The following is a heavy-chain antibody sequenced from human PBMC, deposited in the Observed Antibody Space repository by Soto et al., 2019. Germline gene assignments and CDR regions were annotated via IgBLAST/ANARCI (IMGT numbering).Heavy chain of an antibody. J-gene: IGHJ2*01. CDR3: ARQPLYDYGLHWYFDL. CDR1: GDSINSRSYY. Sequence: QLQLQESGPGLVKPSETLSLTCTVSGDSINSRSYYWGWIRQPPGKGLEWIGSMYYSGSTFYNPSLETRFTIFVDSSENHFSLKLIFVTAADTAVYYCARQPLYDYGLHWYFDLSVRVPLVTVSS. V-gene: IGHV4-39*01. CDR2: MYYSGST. D-gene: IGHD3-3*01.